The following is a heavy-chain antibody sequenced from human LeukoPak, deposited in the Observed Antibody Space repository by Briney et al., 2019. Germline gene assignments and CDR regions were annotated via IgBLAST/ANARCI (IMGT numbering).Heavy chain of an antibody. D-gene: IGHD6-6*01. CDR2: IPYDGSNK. V-gene: IGHV3-30*01. Sequence: QAGGSLRLSCAASGFTFSSYAMHWVRQAPGKGLEWVAVIPYDGSNKYYADSVKGRFTISRDNSKNTLYLQMNSLRAEDTAVYYCASSGAARPGWGQGTLVTVSS. CDR3: ASSGAARPG. CDR1: GFTFSSYA. J-gene: IGHJ4*02.